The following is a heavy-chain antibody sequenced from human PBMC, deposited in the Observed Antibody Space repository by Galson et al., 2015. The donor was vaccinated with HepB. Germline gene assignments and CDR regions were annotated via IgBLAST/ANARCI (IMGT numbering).Heavy chain of an antibody. Sequence: SLRLSCAASGFTFSNYWMHWVRQAPGKGLVWVSRINSDGSNTSYADSVKGRFTISRDNAKNTLYLQMNSLRAEDTAVYYCAREGDAYDSSGKEYFQHWGQGTLVTVSS. CDR1: GFTFSNYW. J-gene: IGHJ1*01. CDR2: INSDGSNT. V-gene: IGHV3-74*01. D-gene: IGHD3-22*01. CDR3: AREGDAYDSSGKEYFQH.